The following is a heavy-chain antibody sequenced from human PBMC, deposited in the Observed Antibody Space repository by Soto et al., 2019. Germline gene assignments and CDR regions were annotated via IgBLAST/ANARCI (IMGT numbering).Heavy chain of an antibody. CDR2: ISGSGGST. Sequence: VGSLRLSCAASGFTFSSYAMSWVRQAPGKGLEWVSAISGSGGSTYYADSVKGRFTISRDNSKNALYLQMNSLRAEDTAVYYCAKEVYYYGSGSYYPFDYWGQGTLVTVSS. J-gene: IGHJ4*02. CDR1: GFTFSSYA. CDR3: AKEVYYYGSGSYYPFDY. V-gene: IGHV3-23*01. D-gene: IGHD3-10*01.